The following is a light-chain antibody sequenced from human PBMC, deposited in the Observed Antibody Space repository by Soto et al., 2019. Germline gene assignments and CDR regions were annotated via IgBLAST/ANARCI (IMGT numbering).Light chain of an antibody. CDR1: QSVSTSN. CDR2: GTS. V-gene: IGKV3-20*01. Sequence: ETVLTQSPGTLSLSPGERATLSCRASQSVSTSNLAWYQQRPGQAPRLLIYGTSSRATGIPDRFSGSGSGTDFTLTISRLEPEDFAVYYCQQFDYSLRTFGQGTKVEIK. J-gene: IGKJ1*01. CDR3: QQFDYSLRT.